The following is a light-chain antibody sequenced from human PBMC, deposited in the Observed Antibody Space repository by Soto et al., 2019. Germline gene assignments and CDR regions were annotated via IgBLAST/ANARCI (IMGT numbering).Light chain of an antibody. CDR2: DAS. CDR3: QQYNSYPLT. Sequence: DIQMTQSPSTLSASVGDRVTITCRASQSISSWLAWYQQKPGKAPKFLIYDASSLESGVPSRFSGSGSGTECTLTISRLQPDDFATYYCQQYNSYPLTFGGGTKVEIK. J-gene: IGKJ4*01. CDR1: QSISSW. V-gene: IGKV1-5*01.